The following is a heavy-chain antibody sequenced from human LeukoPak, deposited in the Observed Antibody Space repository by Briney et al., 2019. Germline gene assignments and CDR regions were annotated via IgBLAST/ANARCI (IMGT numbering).Heavy chain of an antibody. J-gene: IGHJ6*02. CDR3: ATPDCSSTSCHYYYGMDV. D-gene: IGHD2-2*01. V-gene: IGHV1-24*01. CDR2: FDPEDGET. CDR1: GYTLTELS. Sequence: ASVKVSCTVSGYTLTELSMHWVRQAPGKGLEWMGGFDPEDGETIYAQKFQGRVTMTEDTSTDTAYMELSSLRSEDTAAYYCATPDCSSTSCHYYYGMDVWGQGTTVTVSS.